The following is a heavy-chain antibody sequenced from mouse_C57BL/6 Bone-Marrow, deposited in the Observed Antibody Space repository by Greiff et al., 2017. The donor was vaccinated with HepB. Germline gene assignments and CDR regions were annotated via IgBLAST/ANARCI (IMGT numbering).Heavy chain of an antibody. Sequence: QVQLQQPGAELVKPGASVKLSCKASGYTFTSYWMHWVKQRPGQGLEWIGMIHPNSGSTNYNEKIKSKATLTVDKSSSTAYMQLSSLTSEDSAVYYCARNWVTTFDDWGQGTTLTVSS. V-gene: IGHV1-64*01. D-gene: IGHD2-1*01. CDR3: ARNWVTTFDD. J-gene: IGHJ2*01. CDR2: IHPNSGST. CDR1: GYTFTSYW.